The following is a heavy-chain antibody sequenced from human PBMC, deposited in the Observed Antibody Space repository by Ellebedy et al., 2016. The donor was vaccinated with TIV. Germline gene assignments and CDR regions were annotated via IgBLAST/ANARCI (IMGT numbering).Heavy chain of an antibody. CDR3: ATDPQEMYDSDFDA. D-gene: IGHD3-22*01. CDR1: GFSFSWHW. J-gene: IGHJ5*02. Sequence: GGSLRLXXAASGFSFSWHWMHWVRQAPGKGLVWVSRINNDGTGTTYADSVKGRFTISRDNSKNTLYVQMNSLRAEDTAIYYCATDPQEMYDSDFDAWGQGTLVTVSS. V-gene: IGHV3-74*01. CDR2: INNDGTGT.